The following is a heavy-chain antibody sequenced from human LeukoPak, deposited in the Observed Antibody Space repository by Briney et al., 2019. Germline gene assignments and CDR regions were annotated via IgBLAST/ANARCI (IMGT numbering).Heavy chain of an antibody. CDR3: ARDRPRDITIFGVVGSISFDP. D-gene: IGHD3-3*01. V-gene: IGHV3-7*01. Sequence: GGSLRLSCAASGFTFSSYWMSWVRQAPGKGLEWVANIKQDGSAKYYVDSVKGRFTISRDNAKNSLYLQMGSLRAEDTAVYYCARDRPRDITIFGVVGSISFDPWGQGTLVTVSS. J-gene: IGHJ5*02. CDR1: GFTFSSYW. CDR2: IKQDGSAK.